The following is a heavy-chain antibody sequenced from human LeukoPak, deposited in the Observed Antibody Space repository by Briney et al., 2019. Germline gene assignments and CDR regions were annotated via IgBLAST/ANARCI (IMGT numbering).Heavy chain of an antibody. D-gene: IGHD5-24*01. CDR3: ATDFAQVATIPFFDF. V-gene: IGHV3-30*02. CDR2: IRYDAKQI. J-gene: IGHJ4*02. CDR1: VFTFSTYG. Sequence: PGGSLRLSCAASVFTFSTYGMHWVRQAPGKGLEWVAFIRYDAKQIYYVDSVKGRFTISRDISKNTLYLQMNSLRAEDTAVYYCATDFAQVATIPFFDFWGQGTLVTVSS.